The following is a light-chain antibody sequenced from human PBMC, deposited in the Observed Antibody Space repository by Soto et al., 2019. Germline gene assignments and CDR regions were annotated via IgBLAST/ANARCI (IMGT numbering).Light chain of an antibody. J-gene: IGLJ3*02. Sequence: QSVLTQPPSVSGAPGQTVTISCTGSSSNIGAGYDVHWYQQLPGTAPKLLIYGISNRPSGVPDRFSGSKSGNSASLAIAGRQAEDEADYYCQSYYSSRSGWVFGGGTKLTVL. CDR3: QSYYSSRSGWV. CDR2: GIS. V-gene: IGLV1-40*01. CDR1: SSNIGAGYD.